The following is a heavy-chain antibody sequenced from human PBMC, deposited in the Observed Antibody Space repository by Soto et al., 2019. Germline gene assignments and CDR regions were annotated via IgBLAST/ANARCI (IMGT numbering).Heavy chain of an antibody. V-gene: IGHV4-31*03. D-gene: IGHD3-22*01. Sequence: PSETLSLTGTVSGGSISSGGYYWSWIRQHPGKGLEWIGYIYYIGSTYYNPSLKSRVTISVDTSKNQFSLKLSSVTAADTPFYYCPRETGGHYDSSGYTSVGWFDPWGQGTLVTVSS. CDR3: PRETGGHYDSSGYTSVGWFDP. J-gene: IGHJ5*02. CDR2: IYYIGST. CDR1: GGSISSGGYY.